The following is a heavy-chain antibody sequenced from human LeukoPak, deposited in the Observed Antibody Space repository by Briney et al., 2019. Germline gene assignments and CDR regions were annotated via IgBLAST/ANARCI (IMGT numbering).Heavy chain of an antibody. CDR1: GFTFSSYA. V-gene: IGHV3-30*18. Sequence: PGGSLRLSCAASGFTFSSYAMHWVRQAPGKRLEWVAVISYNGSNKYYADSLKGRFTISRDNSKNTLYLQMNSLRAEDTAVYYCPKDLRLRWANPGMDLWAKGTTVTVSS. CDR3: PKDLRLRWANPGMDL. D-gene: IGHD3-16*01. CDR2: ISYNGSNK. J-gene: IGHJ6*04.